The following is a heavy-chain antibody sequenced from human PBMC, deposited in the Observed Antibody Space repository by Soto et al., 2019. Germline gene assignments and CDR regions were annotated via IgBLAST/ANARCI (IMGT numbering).Heavy chain of an antibody. Sequence: SETLSLTCTVSGGSISSGGYYWSWIRQHPGKGLEWIGYIYYSGSTYYNPSLKSRVTISVDTSKNQFSLKLSSVTAADTAVYYCAKGFIAVAGDFDYWGQGTLVTVSS. D-gene: IGHD6-19*01. V-gene: IGHV4-31*03. CDR3: AKGFIAVAGDFDY. CDR1: GGSISSGGYY. J-gene: IGHJ4*02. CDR2: IYYSGST.